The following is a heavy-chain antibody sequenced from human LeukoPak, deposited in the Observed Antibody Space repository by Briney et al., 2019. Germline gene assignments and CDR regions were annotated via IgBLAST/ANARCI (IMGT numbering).Heavy chain of an antibody. CDR1: GGSISSGGYS. J-gene: IGHJ3*02. Sequence: SETLSLTCAVSGGSISSGGYSWSWIRQPPGKGLEWIGYIYHSGSTYYNPSLKSRVTISVDRSKNQFSLKLNSVTAADTAVYYCARALQTRGGDAFDIWGQGTMVTVSS. CDR2: IYHSGST. D-gene: IGHD1-1*01. CDR3: ARALQTRGGDAFDI. V-gene: IGHV4-30-2*01.